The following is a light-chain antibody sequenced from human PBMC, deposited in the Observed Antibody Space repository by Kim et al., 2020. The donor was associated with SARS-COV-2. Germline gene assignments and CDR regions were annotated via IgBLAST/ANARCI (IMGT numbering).Light chain of an antibody. CDR3: AAWDDSLNGRYV. V-gene: IGLV1-44*01. CDR1: SSDIGRHF. J-gene: IGLJ1*01. CDR2: NNN. Sequence: QSITISCSGSSSDIGRHFVFWYQQLPGTSPKLLIYNNNPRPSGVPDRISASKSGTSASLAISGLQPEDEADYYCAAWDDSLNGRYVFGTGTKVTVL.